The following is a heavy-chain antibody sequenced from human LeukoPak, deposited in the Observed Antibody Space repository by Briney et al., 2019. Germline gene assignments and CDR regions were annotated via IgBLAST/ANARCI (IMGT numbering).Heavy chain of an antibody. D-gene: IGHD5-18*01. V-gene: IGHV4-59*01. CDR3: ARGYSYVSYYFDY. J-gene: IGHJ4*02. CDR1: GGSISSYY. Sequence: SETLSLTCTVSGGSISSYYWSWIRQPPGEGLEWIGYIYYGGSTNYNPSLKSRVTISVDTSKNQFSLKLSSVTAADTAVYYCARGYSYVSYYFDYWGQGTLVTVSS. CDR2: IYYGGST.